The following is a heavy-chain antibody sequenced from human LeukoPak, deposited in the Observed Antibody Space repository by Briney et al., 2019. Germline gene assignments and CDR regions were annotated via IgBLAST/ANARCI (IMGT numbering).Heavy chain of an antibody. CDR1: GGSFSGYY. J-gene: IGHJ3*02. CDR2: INHSGST. D-gene: IGHD6-19*01. Sequence: SETLSLTXAVYGGSFSGYYWSWIRQPPGKGLEWIGEINHSGSTNYNPSLKSRVTIPVGTSKNQFSLKLSSVTAADTAVYYCARGSSSGWYRDAFDIWGQRAMVTVSS. V-gene: IGHV4-34*01. CDR3: ARGSSSGWYRDAFDI.